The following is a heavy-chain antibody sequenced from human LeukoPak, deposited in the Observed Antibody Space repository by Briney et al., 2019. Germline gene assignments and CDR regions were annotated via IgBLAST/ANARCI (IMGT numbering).Heavy chain of an antibody. D-gene: IGHD1-26*01. CDR2: IIPILGIA. CDR3: ARVGQGEAPEPYGMDV. V-gene: IGHV1-69*04. Sequence: GASVKVSCKASGGTFSSYAISWVRQAPGQGLEWMGRIIPILGIANYAQKFQGRVTITADKSTSTAYMELSSLRSEDTAVYYCARVGQGEAPEPYGMDVWGQGTTVTVSS. CDR1: GGTFSSYA. J-gene: IGHJ6*02.